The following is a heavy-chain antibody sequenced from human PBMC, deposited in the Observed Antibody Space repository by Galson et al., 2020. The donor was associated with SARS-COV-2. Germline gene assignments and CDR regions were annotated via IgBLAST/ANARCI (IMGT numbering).Heavy chain of an antibody. V-gene: IGHV4-59*01. D-gene: IGHD3-10*01. CDR3: ARDSYYFGSGSSGLNWFDP. J-gene: IGHJ5*02. Sequence: SETLSLTCTVSGGSISTYYWSWIRQAPGKGLEWIGYISYSGSTNYNPSLKSRVTMSVDTSKNQFSLKLNSVTAADTAVYYCARDSYYFGSGSSGLNWFDPWGQGTLVTVSS. CDR2: ISYSGST. CDR1: GGSISTYY.